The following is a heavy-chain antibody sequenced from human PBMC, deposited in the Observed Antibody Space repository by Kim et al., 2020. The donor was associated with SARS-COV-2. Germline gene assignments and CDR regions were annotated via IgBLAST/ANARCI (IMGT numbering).Heavy chain of an antibody. D-gene: IGHD3-10*01. CDR3: ARGRITMVRGVIMKNNWFDP. Sequence: SETLSLTCAVYGGSFSGYYWSWIRQPPGKGLEWIGEINHSGSTNYNPSLKSRVTISVDTSKNQFSLKLSSVTAADTAVYYCARGRITMVRGVIMKNNWFDPWGQGTLVTVSS. CDR1: GGSFSGYY. V-gene: IGHV4-34*01. J-gene: IGHJ5*02. CDR2: INHSGST.